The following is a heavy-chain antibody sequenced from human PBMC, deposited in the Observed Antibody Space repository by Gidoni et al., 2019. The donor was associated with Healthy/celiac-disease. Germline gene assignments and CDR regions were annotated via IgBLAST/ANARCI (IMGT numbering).Heavy chain of an antibody. D-gene: IGHD4-17*01. J-gene: IGHJ6*02. V-gene: IGHV4-34*01. Sequence: QVQLQQWGAGLLKPSETLSLTCAVYGGSFSGYYWSWIRQPPGKGLEWIGEINHSGSTNYNPSLKSRVTISVDTSKNQFSLKLSSVTAADTAVYYCAITAFNYVDADYYYYGMDVWGQGTTVTVSS. CDR1: GGSFSGYY. CDR2: INHSGST. CDR3: AITAFNYVDADYYYYGMDV.